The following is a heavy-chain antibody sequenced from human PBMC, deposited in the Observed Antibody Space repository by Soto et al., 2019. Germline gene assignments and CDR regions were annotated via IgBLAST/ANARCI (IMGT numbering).Heavy chain of an antibody. CDR3: ARPPCGSGPHPYGRDG. CDR1: GYTFTGYY. J-gene: IGHJ6*02. CDR2: INPNSGGT. V-gene: IGHV1-2*04. Sequence: ASVKGSCKASGYTFTGYYMHWVRQAPGQGLEWMGWINPNSGGTNYAQKFQGWVTMTRDTSISTAYMELSRLRSDDTAVDYCARPPCGSGPHPYGRDGWGQGNTGTLS. D-gene: IGHD3-3*01.